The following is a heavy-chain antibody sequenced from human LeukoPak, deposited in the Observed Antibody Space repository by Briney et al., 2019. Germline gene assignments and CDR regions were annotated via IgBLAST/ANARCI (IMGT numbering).Heavy chain of an antibody. J-gene: IGHJ4*02. CDR3: ARALPDSSRAREALMDY. CDR1: GFTFSDYY. Sequence: GGSLRLSCAASGFTFSDYYMSWIRQAPGKGLEWISYISSSGSTIYYADSVKGRFTISRDNAKNSLYLQMNSLRAEDTAVYYCARALPDSSRAREALMDYWGQGTLVTVSS. V-gene: IGHV3-11*04. D-gene: IGHD3-22*01. CDR2: ISSSGSTI.